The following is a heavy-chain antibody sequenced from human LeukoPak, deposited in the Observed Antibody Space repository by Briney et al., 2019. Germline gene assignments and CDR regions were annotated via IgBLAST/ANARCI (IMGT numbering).Heavy chain of an antibody. V-gene: IGHV4-59*01. D-gene: IGHD2-15*01. CDR1: GGSISSYY. Sequence: SETLSLTCTVSGGSISSYYWSWIRQPPGKGLEWIGYIYYSGSTNYNPSLKSRVTISVDTSKNQFSLKLSSVTAADTAVYYCAGGCSGGSCYSRYCYYGMDVWGQGTTVTVSS. J-gene: IGHJ6*02. CDR3: AGGCSGGSCYSRYCYYGMDV. CDR2: IYYSGST.